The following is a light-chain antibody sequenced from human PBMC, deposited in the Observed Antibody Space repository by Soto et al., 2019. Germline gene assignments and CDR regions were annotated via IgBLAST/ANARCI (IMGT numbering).Light chain of an antibody. CDR2: AAS. J-gene: IGKJ1*01. CDR3: QQGYSTPRT. CDR1: QSISTX. V-gene: IGKV1-39*01. Sequence: DIQMTQSPSSLSASVGDRVTITCRASQSISTXXXWYQQRPGKAPNLLIYAASSLQSGVPSRFSGSGSGTDFTLTISSLQPEDFATYYCQQGYSTPRTFGQGTKVEIK.